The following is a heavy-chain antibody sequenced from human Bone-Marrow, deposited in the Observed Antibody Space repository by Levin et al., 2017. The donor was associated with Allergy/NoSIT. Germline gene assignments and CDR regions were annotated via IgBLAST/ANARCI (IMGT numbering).Heavy chain of an antibody. V-gene: IGHV3-33*01. D-gene: IGHD4-17*01. J-gene: IGHJ4*02. CDR2: IWYDGSNK. CDR3: ARNDYGDSYFDY. CDR1: GFTFSSYG. Sequence: QPGGSLRLSCAASGFTFSSYGMHWVRQAPGKGLEWVAVIWYDGSNKYYADSVKGRFTISRDNSKNTLYLQMNSLRAEDTAVYYCARNDYGDSYFDYWGQGTLVTVSS.